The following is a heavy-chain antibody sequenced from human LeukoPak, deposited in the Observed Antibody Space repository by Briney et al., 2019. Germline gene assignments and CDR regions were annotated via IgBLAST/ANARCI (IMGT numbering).Heavy chain of an antibody. D-gene: IGHD3-9*01. Sequence: SETLSLTCTVSGGSVSSYEYYWGWIRQPPGKGLEWIGNTYYSGSTYYNPSLKSRLTMSVDTSKNQSSLKMSSVTAADTAVYYWARLGKGAYFDYIFDHWGQGALVTVSS. CDR3: ARLGKGAYFDYIFDH. CDR1: GGSVSSYEYY. V-gene: IGHV4-39*01. J-gene: IGHJ4*02. CDR2: TYYSGST.